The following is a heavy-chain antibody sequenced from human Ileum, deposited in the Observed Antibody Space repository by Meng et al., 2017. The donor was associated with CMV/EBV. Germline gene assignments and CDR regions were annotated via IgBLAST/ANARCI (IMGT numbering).Heavy chain of an antibody. CDR2: INQYGST. V-gene: IGHV4-34*01. CDR1: GSSSPYT. Sequence: QLQIQPWGAGLLKPSATLSLACSLGGSSSPYTWSWIRQAPGKGLEWIGEINQYGSTNFNPSVKSRVTISRDTSKNQFSLRLNSVTAADSAVYFCARDLTNKWFYYWGQGTLVTVFS. CDR3: ARDLTNKWFYY. J-gene: IGHJ4*02. D-gene: IGHD1-26*01.